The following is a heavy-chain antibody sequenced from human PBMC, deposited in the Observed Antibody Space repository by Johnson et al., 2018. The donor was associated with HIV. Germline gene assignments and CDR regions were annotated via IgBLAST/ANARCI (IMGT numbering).Heavy chain of an antibody. D-gene: IGHD1-26*01. CDR3: ARDYREANAFDI. Sequence: QVQLVESGGGVVQPGRSLRLSCAASGFTFSSYAMHWVRQAPGKGLEWVAIISYDGSNKYYADSVKGRFTVSRDNSKNTLYLQMNSLRAEDTAVYYCARDYREANAFDIWGQGTMVTVSS. CDR2: ISYDGSNK. V-gene: IGHV3-30*04. CDR1: GFTFSSYA. J-gene: IGHJ3*02.